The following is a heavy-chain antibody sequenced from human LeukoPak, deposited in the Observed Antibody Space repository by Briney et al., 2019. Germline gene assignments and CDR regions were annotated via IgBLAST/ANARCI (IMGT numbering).Heavy chain of an antibody. J-gene: IGHJ6*03. V-gene: IGHV1-2*02. CDR2: INPNSGGT. Sequence: ASVKVSCKASGYTFTGYYMHWVRQAPGQGLEWMGWINPNSGGTNYAQKFQGRVTMTRDTSISTAYMELSRLRSDDTAVYYCARETLTMVRGVYILNYYYMDVWGKGTTVTISS. CDR3: ARETLTMVRGVYILNYYYMDV. D-gene: IGHD3-10*01. CDR1: GYTFTGYY.